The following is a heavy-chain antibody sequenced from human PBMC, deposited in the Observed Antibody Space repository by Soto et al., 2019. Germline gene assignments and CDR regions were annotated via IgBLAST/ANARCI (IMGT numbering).Heavy chain of an antibody. CDR3: ARGWIQLWSAEYYYYYGMDV. D-gene: IGHD5-18*01. CDR2: IWYDGSNK. V-gene: IGHV3-33*01. CDR1: GFTFSSYG. J-gene: IGHJ6*02. Sequence: PGGSLRLSCAASGFTFSSYGMHWVRQAPGKGLEWVAVIWYDGSNKYYADSVKGRFTISRDNSKKTLYLQMNSLRAEDTAVYYCARGWIQLWSAEYYYYYGMDVWGQGTTVTVSS.